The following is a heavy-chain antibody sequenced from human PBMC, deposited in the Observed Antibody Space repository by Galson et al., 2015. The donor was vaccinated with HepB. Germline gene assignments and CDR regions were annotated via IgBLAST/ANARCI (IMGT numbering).Heavy chain of an antibody. CDR3: ARAWSYYDILTVYYSDY. Sequence: SLRLSCAASGFTFSSYSMNWVRQAPGKGLEWVSSISSSSSYIYYTDSVKGRFTISRDNAKNSLYLQMNSLRAEDTAVYYCARAWSYYDILTVYYSDYWGQGTLVTVSS. V-gene: IGHV3-21*01. D-gene: IGHD3-9*01. CDR2: ISSSSSYI. CDR1: GFTFSSYS. J-gene: IGHJ4*02.